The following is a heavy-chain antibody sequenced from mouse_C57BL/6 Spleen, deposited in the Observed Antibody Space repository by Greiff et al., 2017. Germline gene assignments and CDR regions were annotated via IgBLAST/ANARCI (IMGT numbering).Heavy chain of an antibody. V-gene: IGHV1-26*01. D-gene: IGHD1-1*01. CDR2: INPNNGGT. CDR3: ARCSYYYGSSYRYFDY. CDR1: GYTFTDYY. Sequence: EVQLQQSGPELVKPGASVKISCKASGYTFTDYYMNWVKQSHGKSLEWIGDINPNNGGTSYNQKFKGKATLTVDKSSSTAYMELRSLTSEDSAVYYCARCSYYYGSSYRYFDYWGQGTTLPVSS. J-gene: IGHJ2*01.